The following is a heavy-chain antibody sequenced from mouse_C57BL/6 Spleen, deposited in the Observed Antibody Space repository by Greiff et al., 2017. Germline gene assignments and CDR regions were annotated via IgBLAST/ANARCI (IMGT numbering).Heavy chain of an antibody. V-gene: IGHV5-9-1*02. CDR1: GFTFSSYA. J-gene: IGHJ4*01. CDR2: ISSGGDYI. CDR3: TREYYYGSSFDYYAMDY. Sequence: EVQGVESGEGLVKPGGSLKLSCAASGFTFSSYAMSWVRQTPEKRLEWVAYISSGGDYIYYADTVKGRFTISRDNARNTLYLQMSSLKSEDTAMYYCTREYYYGSSFDYYAMDYWGQGTSVTVSS. D-gene: IGHD1-1*01.